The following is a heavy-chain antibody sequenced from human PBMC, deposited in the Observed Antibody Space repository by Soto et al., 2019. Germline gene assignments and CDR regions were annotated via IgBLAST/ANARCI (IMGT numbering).Heavy chain of an antibody. V-gene: IGHV3-21*01. J-gene: IGHJ4*02. Sequence: GWCLRLSCVXSAFTFSRFAMSWVLPHPVKGLEWVSSISSSSSYIYYADSVKGRFTISRDNAKNSLYLQMNSLRAEDTAVYYCARGGGTTVVTDSGYWGQGTLVTVSS. CDR1: AFTFSRFA. D-gene: IGHD4-17*01. CDR2: ISSSSSYI. CDR3: ARGGGTTVVTDSGY.